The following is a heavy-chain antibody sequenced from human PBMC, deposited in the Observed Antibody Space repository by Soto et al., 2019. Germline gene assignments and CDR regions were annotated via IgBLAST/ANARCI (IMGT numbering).Heavy chain of an antibody. Sequence: ASVKVSCKASGYTFTSYAMHWVLQAPGQRLEWMGWINTGNANTKYSQKFQGRVTITRDTSASTAYMELSSLRSEDTAVYYCARPEDSSGWFRLDYWGQGALVTVSS. J-gene: IGHJ4*02. CDR1: GYTFTSYA. CDR2: INTGNANT. D-gene: IGHD6-19*01. CDR3: ARPEDSSGWFRLDY. V-gene: IGHV1-3*04.